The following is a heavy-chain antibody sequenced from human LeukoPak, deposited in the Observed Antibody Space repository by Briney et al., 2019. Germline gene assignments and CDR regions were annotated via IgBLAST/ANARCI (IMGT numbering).Heavy chain of an antibody. V-gene: IGHV1-2*02. J-gene: IGHJ4*02. CDR1: GYTFTGYY. CDR3: AKGATVTTAHMEIRY. D-gene: IGHD4-17*01. Sequence: ASVKVSCKASGYTFTGYYIHWVRQAPGQGLEWMGWINPNSGGTNYAQNFQGRVTMTRDTSISTAFMELSRLTSDDTAVYYCAKGATVTTAHMEIRYWVQETLVSVCS. CDR2: INPNSGGT.